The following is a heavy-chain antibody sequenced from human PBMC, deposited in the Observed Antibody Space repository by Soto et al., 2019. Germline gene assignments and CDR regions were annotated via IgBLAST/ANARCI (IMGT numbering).Heavy chain of an antibody. D-gene: IGHD5-12*01. CDR2: IYYSGST. CDR3: ARDSGRDGYNSFDY. CDR1: GGAISSYY. J-gene: IGHJ4*02. V-gene: IGHV4-59*01. Sequence: PSETLSLTCTVSGGAISSYYWIWIRQPPGKGLEWIGYIYYSGSTKYNPSLKSRVTISVDTSKNQFSLKLSSVTAADTAVYYCARDSGRDGYNSFDYWGQGTLVTVSS.